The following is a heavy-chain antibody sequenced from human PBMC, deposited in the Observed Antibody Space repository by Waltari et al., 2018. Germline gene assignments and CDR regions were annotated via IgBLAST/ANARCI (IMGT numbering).Heavy chain of an antibody. CDR2: ITHSGKT. J-gene: IGHJ2*01. CDR3: ARGDFFDV. V-gene: IGHV4-34*01. Sequence: QVQLQKWGAGQLKPSETLSLTCGVFGGSFSGFGWSWIRQSQGRGLEWIGEITHSGKTQINPSLKSRLSISVDTSKNQFSLNLTSVTVADTGVYYCARGDFFDVWGRGTLVTVSS. CDR1: GGSFSGFG. D-gene: IGHD2-21*02.